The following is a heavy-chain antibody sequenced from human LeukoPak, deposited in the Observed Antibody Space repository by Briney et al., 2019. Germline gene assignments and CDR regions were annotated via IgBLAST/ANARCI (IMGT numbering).Heavy chain of an antibody. V-gene: IGHV3-23*01. CDR3: AKAKSYGDYVNYFDD. J-gene: IGHJ4*02. D-gene: IGHD4-17*01. CDR1: GFTLSSYG. CDR2: ISDGDGNA. Sequence: GGSLRLSCAASGFTLSSYGMSWVRQAPGKGLEWVSAISDGDGNAYYADSVKGRFTISRDNTKNTLYLQMNSLKAEDTATYYCAKAKSYGDYVNYFDDWGQGTRVTVSS.